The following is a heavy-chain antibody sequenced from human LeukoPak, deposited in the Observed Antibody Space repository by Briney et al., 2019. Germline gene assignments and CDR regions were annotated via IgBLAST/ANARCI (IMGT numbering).Heavy chain of an antibody. V-gene: IGHV3-23*01. J-gene: IGHJ4*02. Sequence: GGSLRLSCAASGFTFSSYATSWVRQAPGKGLEWVSAISGSGGSTYYADSVKGRFTISRDNSKNTLYLQMNSLRAEDTAVYYCAKDGISGIAAAGTRYFDYWGQGTRVTVSS. CDR1: GFTFSSYA. D-gene: IGHD6-13*01. CDR2: ISGSGGST. CDR3: AKDGISGIAAAGTRYFDY.